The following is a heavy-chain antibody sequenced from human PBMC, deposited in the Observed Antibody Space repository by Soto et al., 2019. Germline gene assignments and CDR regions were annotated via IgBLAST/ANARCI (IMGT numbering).Heavy chain of an antibody. CDR2: IIPIFGTA. CDR3: ARGPLDYYGSGSSKGGWFDP. CDR1: GGTFSSYA. D-gene: IGHD3-10*01. V-gene: IGHV1-69*12. Sequence: QVQLVQSGAEVKKPGSSVKVSCKASGGTFSSYAISWVRQAPGQGLEWMGGIIPIFGTANYAQKFQGRVTITADESXXTXYXXLSSLRSEGTAVDYCARGPLDYYGSGSSKGGWFDPGGQGTLVTVSS. J-gene: IGHJ5*02.